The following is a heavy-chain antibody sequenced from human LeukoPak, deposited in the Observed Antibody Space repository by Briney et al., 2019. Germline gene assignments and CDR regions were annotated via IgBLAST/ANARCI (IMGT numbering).Heavy chain of an antibody. CDR3: ARVLDSAAGIYYFDY. CDR1: GLTVSSNY. Sequence: GGSLRLSCAASGLTVSSNYMSWVRQAPGKGLEWVSSISSSSSYIYYADSVKGRFTISRDNAKNSLYLQMNSLRAEDTAVYYCARVLDSAAGIYYFDYWGQGTLVTVSS. V-gene: IGHV3-21*01. J-gene: IGHJ4*02. CDR2: ISSSSSYI. D-gene: IGHD6-13*01.